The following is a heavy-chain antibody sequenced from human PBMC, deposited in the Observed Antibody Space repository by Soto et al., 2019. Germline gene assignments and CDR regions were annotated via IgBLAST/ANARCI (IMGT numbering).Heavy chain of an antibody. J-gene: IGHJ3*02. Sequence: GGSLRLSCAASGFTFSSYGMHWVRQAPGKGLEWVAVIWYDGSNKYYADSVKGRFTISRDNSKNTLYLQMNSLRAEDTAVYYCARELSVDYGDYDAFDIWGQGTMVTVSS. D-gene: IGHD4-17*01. CDR2: IWYDGSNK. CDR1: GFTFSSYG. V-gene: IGHV3-33*01. CDR3: ARELSVDYGDYDAFDI.